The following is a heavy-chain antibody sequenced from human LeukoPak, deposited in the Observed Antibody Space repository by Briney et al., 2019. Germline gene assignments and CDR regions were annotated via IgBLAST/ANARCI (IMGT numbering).Heavy chain of an antibody. CDR3: ASGDLAYCGGDCYSPAFDY. Sequence: ASVKVSCKASGYTFTSFYMHWVRQAPGQGLEWMGIINPSGGSTSYAQKFQGRVTMTRDTSTSTVYMELSSLRSEDTAVYYCASGDLAYCGGDCYSPAFDYWGQGTLVTVSS. D-gene: IGHD2-21*02. CDR2: INPSGGST. CDR1: GYTFTSFY. J-gene: IGHJ4*02. V-gene: IGHV1-46*01.